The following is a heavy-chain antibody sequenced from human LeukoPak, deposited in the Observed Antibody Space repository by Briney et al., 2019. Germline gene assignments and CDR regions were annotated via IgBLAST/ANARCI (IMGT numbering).Heavy chain of an antibody. Sequence: KSSGTLSLTCVVSGASISSSNWWSWVRPPPGKGLEWIGEIYHSGSTNYNPSLKSRVTISVDKSKNQFSLKLSSVTAADTAVYYCASLEYSGSYFDYWGQGTLVSVSS. CDR2: IYHSGST. CDR1: GASISSSNW. CDR3: ASLEYSGSYFDY. J-gene: IGHJ4*02. D-gene: IGHD1-26*01. V-gene: IGHV4-4*02.